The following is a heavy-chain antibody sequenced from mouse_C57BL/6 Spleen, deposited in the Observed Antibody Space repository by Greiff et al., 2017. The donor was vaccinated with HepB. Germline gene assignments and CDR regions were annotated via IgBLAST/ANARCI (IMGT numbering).Heavy chain of an antibody. J-gene: IGHJ1*03. D-gene: IGHD1-1*01. Sequence: EVQLQQSGPELVKPGDSVKISCKASGYSFTGYFMNWVMQSHGKSLEWIGRINPYNGDTFYNQKFKGKATLTVDKSSSTAHMELRSLTSEDSAVYYCARGTTVPYWYFDVWGTGTTVTVSS. CDR1: GYSFTGYF. CDR2: INPYNGDT. V-gene: IGHV1-20*01. CDR3: ARGTTVPYWYFDV.